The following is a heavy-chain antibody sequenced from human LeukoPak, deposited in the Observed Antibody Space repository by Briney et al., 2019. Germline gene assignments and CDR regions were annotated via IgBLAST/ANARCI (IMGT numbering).Heavy chain of an antibody. Sequence: GGSLRLSCAASGFIASNNYMSWVRQAPGKGLEWVSTVSSGGSTYYADSVKGRFTISRDNSKNTLYLQVNSLRAEDTAVYYCASYYGDSLFDSWGQGTLVAVSS. J-gene: IGHJ4*02. CDR3: ASYYGDSLFDS. CDR2: VSSGGST. V-gene: IGHV3-66*01. CDR1: GFIASNNY. D-gene: IGHD4-17*01.